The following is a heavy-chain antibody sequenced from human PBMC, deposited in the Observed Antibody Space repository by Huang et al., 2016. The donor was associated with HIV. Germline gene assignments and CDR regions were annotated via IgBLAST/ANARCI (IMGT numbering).Heavy chain of an antibody. CDR2: ISKDGSNN. D-gene: IGHD5-18*01. CDR3: ARAKDTWDAYDI. Sequence: QVQLVESGGGVVQPGRSLRLSCAASGFPFNNHAMHWVRQVPGKGRDWVAVISKDGSNNYYADSVKGRFTISRDSSKSTLFLHMTSLRTEDTAVYYCARAKDTWDAYDIWGQGTMVIVSS. J-gene: IGHJ3*02. V-gene: IGHV3-30-3*01. CDR1: GFPFNNHA.